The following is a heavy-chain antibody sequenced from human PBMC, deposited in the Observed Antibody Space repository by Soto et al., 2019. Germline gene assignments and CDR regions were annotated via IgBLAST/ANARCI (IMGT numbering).Heavy chain of an antibody. Sequence: GASVEVSCKASCYTFTSYGFSWVRQAPGQGLEWMGWISGYNGNTNYAQKFQGRVTMTTDTSTSTAYMELRSLRSDDTAVYYCARAARYCSTTSCFSFFYWFDPWGQGTLVTVSS. D-gene: IGHD2-2*01. V-gene: IGHV1-18*04. CDR3: ARAARYCSTTSCFSFFYWFDP. CDR2: ISGYNGNT. J-gene: IGHJ5*02. CDR1: CYTFTSYG.